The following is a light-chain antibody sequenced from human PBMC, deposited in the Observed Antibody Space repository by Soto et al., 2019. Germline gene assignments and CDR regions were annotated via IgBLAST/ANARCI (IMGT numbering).Light chain of an antibody. CDR1: QSISNT. CDR2: GAS. Sequence: EIVLTQSPGSLSLSPGERATLSCRASQSISNTLAWYQQRPGQAPRLLIYGASNRATGIPARFSGSGSGIEFTLTISRLQSEDSAVYYCQKYGSSPTWTFGQGTKVDIK. CDR3: QKYGSSPTWT. V-gene: IGKV3-20*01. J-gene: IGKJ1*01.